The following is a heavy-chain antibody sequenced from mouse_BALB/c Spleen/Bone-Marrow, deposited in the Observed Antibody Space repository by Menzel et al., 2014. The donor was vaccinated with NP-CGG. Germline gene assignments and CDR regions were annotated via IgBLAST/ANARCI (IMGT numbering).Heavy chain of an antibody. CDR3: ARELGGAY. Sequence: VQLQQSGPELVKPGASVKISCKASGYTFTDYNMHWVKQSHGKSLEWIGYIYPYNGGSAYNQKFKSKAALTVDNSSSTAYMKLRSLTSEDSAVYYCARELGGAYWGQGTLVTVSA. V-gene: IGHV1S29*02. CDR1: GYTFTDYN. D-gene: IGHD4-1*01. J-gene: IGHJ3*01. CDR2: IYPYNGGS.